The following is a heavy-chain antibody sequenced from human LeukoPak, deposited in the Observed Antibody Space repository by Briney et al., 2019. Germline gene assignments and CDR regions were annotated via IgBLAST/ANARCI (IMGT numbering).Heavy chain of an antibody. Sequence: SSQTLSLTCTVSGGSISSGDYYWSWIRQPPGKGLEWIGYIYYSGSTNYNPSLKSRVTISVDTSKNQFSLKLSSVTAADTAVYYCAREVKSGSYTSYYYYYMDVWGKGTTVTVSS. CDR2: IYYSGST. CDR3: AREVKSGSYTSYYYYYMDV. CDR1: GGSISSGDYY. J-gene: IGHJ6*03. D-gene: IGHD1-26*01. V-gene: IGHV4-61*08.